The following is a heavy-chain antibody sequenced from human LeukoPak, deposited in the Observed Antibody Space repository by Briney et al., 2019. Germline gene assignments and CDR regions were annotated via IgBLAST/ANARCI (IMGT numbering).Heavy chain of an antibody. D-gene: IGHD3-10*01. J-gene: IGHJ4*02. CDR1: GYSFTTYW. CDR2: IYPGDSDT. Sequence: GESLRISCKGSGYSFTTYWIGWVRQMPGKGLECMGIIYPGDSDTRYSPSFQGQVTISADKSISTAYLQWSSLKASDTAMYYCARYYGSGSSTDMSLDYWGQGTLVTVSS. V-gene: IGHV5-51*01. CDR3: ARYYGSGSSTDMSLDY.